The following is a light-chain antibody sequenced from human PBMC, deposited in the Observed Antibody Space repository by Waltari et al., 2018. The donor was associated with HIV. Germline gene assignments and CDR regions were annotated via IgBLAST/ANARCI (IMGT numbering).Light chain of an antibody. Sequence: EIVMTQSPATLSVSPGERATLSCRASQSVSNNLAWYQHKPGQAPRLLIYGASTRATGIPARFSGSGSGTEFTLSISSLQSEDFPVYYCQQYNNWPPNYTFGQGTKLEIK. CDR3: QQYNNWPPNYT. J-gene: IGKJ2*01. CDR2: GAS. CDR1: QSVSNN. V-gene: IGKV3D-15*01.